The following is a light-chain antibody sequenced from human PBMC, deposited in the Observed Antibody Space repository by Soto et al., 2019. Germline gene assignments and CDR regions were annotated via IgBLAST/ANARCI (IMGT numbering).Light chain of an antibody. CDR1: QSVSNNY. CDR3: QHLCNGPPVT. V-gene: IGKV3-11*01. CDR2: DAS. J-gene: IGKJ4*01. Sequence: ENGLTQSPGTLSLSPGERATLSCRASQSVSNNYLAWYQQKPGQAPRLLIFDASNRATGIPARFSGSGSGTDFTLTISSLELEDFAIYYSQHLCNGPPVTFGGVTKVAIK.